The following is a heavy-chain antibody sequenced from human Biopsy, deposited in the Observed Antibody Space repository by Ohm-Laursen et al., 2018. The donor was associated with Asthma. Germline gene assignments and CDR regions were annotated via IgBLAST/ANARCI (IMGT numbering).Heavy chain of an antibody. Sequence: SLRLSCAAPGTHFRSYNMHWARRAPGKGLEWVAVITFDGSTQHYGDSVKGRFTISRDNSKNMLFLQMNSLRAEDTAVYYCSRDTLGYYFDIWGQGTQVTVSS. CDR1: GTHFRSYN. V-gene: IGHV3-30-3*01. J-gene: IGHJ4*02. D-gene: IGHD6-13*01. CDR3: SRDTLGYYFDI. CDR2: ITFDGSTQ.